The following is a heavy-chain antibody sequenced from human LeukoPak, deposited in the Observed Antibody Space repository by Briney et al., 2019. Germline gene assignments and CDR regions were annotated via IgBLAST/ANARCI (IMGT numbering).Heavy chain of an antibody. Sequence: SETLSLTCTVSGGSISSYYWSWIRQPPGKGLEWIGYIYYSGSTNYNPSLKSRVTISVDTSKNQFSLKLSSVTAADTAVYYCAGDPSGWLYFDYWGQGTLVTVSS. CDR3: AGDPSGWLYFDY. D-gene: IGHD6-19*01. V-gene: IGHV4-59*01. CDR2: IYYSGST. J-gene: IGHJ4*02. CDR1: GGSISSYY.